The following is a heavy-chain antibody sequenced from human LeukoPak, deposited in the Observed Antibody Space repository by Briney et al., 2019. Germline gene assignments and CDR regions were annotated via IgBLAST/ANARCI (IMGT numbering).Heavy chain of an antibody. CDR2: FSSTGST. D-gene: IGHD4-17*01. V-gene: IGHV4-4*07. CDR1: GDSISSYH. Sequence: SETLSLTCSVSGDSISSYHWSWIRQPAGKGLEWVGLFSSTGSTNYNPSLKSRVTMSLDTSKNQFSLKLKYVTAADTAVYYCATDFGDYVGASRVWGQGTMVTVSS. CDR3: ATDFGDYVGASRV. J-gene: IGHJ3*01.